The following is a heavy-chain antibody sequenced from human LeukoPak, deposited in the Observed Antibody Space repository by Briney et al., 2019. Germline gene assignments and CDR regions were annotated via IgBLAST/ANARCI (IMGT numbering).Heavy chain of an antibody. CDR2: ITSSSYI. CDR3: ARDRPSGYYFDL. Sequence: GGSLRLSCAASGFTFSSYSMNWVRQAPGKGLEWVSSITSSSYIYYADSVKGRFTISRDNAKNSLYLQIHSLRGEDTAFYYCARDRPSGYYFDLWGQGTLVTVSS. CDR1: GFTFSSYS. D-gene: IGHD3-10*01. J-gene: IGHJ4*02. V-gene: IGHV3-21*04.